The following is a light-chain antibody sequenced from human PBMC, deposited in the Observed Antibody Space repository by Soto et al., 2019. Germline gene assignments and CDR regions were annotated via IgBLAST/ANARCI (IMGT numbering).Light chain of an antibody. Sequence: QSVLTQPPSVSAAPGQKVTISCSGSSPNIGNNFVSWYQQFPGTAPKLLIYDNNKRPSGIPDRFSGSKSGTSATLGITGLQTADEADYYCQSYDSTLDARYVFGTGTKLTVL. CDR2: DNN. CDR1: SPNIGNNF. CDR3: QSYDSTLDARYV. J-gene: IGLJ1*01. V-gene: IGLV1-51*01.